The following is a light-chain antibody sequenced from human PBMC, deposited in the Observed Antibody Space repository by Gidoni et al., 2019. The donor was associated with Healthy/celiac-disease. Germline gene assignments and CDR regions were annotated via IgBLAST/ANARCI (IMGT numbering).Light chain of an antibody. J-gene: IGKJ2*01. CDR2: DAS. CDR1: QRVSSSY. V-gene: IGKV3D-20*01. CDR3: QQYDRSRYT. Sequence: EIVLAQSPATLSLSPGERATLSCGASQRVSSSYLAWYQQKPGLAPRLLIYDASSRATGIPDRFSGSGSGTDFTLTISRLEPEDFAVYYCQQYDRSRYTFGQGTKLEIK.